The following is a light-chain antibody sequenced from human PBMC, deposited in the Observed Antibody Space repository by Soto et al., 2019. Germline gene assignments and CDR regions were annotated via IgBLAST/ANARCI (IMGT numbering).Light chain of an antibody. CDR2: AAS. CDR3: QQSYSTPPCT. Sequence: DIQMTQSPSSLSASVGDRVTITCRASQSISSYLNWYQQKPGKAPKLLIYAASSLQSGVPSRFSGSGSGTDLTLTISSLQPEDFATYYCQQSYSTPPCTFGQGTKVEIK. V-gene: IGKV1-39*01. J-gene: IGKJ1*01. CDR1: QSISSY.